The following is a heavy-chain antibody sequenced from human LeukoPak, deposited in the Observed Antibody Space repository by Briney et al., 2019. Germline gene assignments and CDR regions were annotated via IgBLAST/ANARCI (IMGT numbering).Heavy chain of an antibody. J-gene: IGHJ3*02. D-gene: IGHD3-10*01. CDR3: ARDRDNRARGAFDI. CDR2: ISGRGGST. Sequence: GGSLRLSCAASGFTFGMHAMSWVRQAPGKGLEWVSDISGRGGSTYYADSVKGRFTISRDNSKNTLYMQMNSLRAEDTAVYYCARDRDNRARGAFDIWGQGTMVTVSS. CDR1: GFTFGMHA. V-gene: IGHV3-23*01.